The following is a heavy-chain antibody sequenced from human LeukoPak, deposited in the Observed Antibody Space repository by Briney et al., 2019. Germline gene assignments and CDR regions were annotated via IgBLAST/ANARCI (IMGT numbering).Heavy chain of an antibody. D-gene: IGHD3-22*01. CDR1: GFTSSSYV. V-gene: IGHV3-23*01. CDR2: SSGSGSIT. J-gene: IGHJ3*02. Sequence: GGSLRLSCAASGFTSSSYVMSWVRQAPGKGLEWVSASSGSGSITYYADSVKGRFTISRDNSNNTLYLQMNRMRAKDTAVYYCAKDLSSGYYDAFDIWGQGTMVTVSS. CDR3: AKDLSSGYYDAFDI.